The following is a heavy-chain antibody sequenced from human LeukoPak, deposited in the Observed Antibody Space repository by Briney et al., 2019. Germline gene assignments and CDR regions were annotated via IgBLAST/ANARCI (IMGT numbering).Heavy chain of an antibody. V-gene: IGHV4-34*01. CDR3: ARGDYGSGSFGY. CDR1: GGSFSGYY. CDR2: INHSGST. J-gene: IGHJ4*02. Sequence: SETLSLTCAVYGGSFSGYYWSWIRQPPGKGLEWIGEINHSGSTNYNPSLKSRVTISVDTSKNQFSLKLSSVTVADTAVYYCARGDYGSGSFGYWGQGTLVTVSS. D-gene: IGHD3-10*01.